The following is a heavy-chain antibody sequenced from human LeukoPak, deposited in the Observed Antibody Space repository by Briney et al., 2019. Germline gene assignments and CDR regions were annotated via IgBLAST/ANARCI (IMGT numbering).Heavy chain of an antibody. V-gene: IGHV3-30-3*01. D-gene: IGHD1-1*01. CDR1: GFTFSSYA. CDR3: ARDDRIGNDFDY. CDR2: ISYDGSNK. Sequence: PGGSLRLSCAASGFTFSSYAMHWVRQAPGKGLEWVAVISYDGSNKYYADSVKGRFTISRDNSKNTLYLQMNSLRAEDTAVYYCARDDRIGNDFDYWGQGTLVTVSS. J-gene: IGHJ4*02.